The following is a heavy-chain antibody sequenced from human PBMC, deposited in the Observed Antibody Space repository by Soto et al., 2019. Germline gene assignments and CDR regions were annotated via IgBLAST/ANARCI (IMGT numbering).Heavy chain of an antibody. CDR2: ISAYNGNT. D-gene: IGHD3-10*02. J-gene: IGHJ4*02. CDR3: AREARGYGREMASTLFDY. Sequence: QVQLVQSGAEVKKPGASVKVSCKASGYTFTSYGITWVRQAPGQGLEWMGWISAYNGNTNYAQKLQGRVTMTTDTSTSTADMKLMNLRCDDTAVYYCAREARGYGREMASTLFDYWGQGTLV. V-gene: IGHV1-18*01. CDR1: GYTFTSYG.